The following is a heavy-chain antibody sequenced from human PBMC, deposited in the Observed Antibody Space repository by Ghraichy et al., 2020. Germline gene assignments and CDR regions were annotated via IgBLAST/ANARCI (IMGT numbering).Heavy chain of an antibody. J-gene: IGHJ3*02. CDR1: GFTGSSNY. V-gene: IGHV3-53*01. Sequence: GGSLRLSCAASGFTGSSNYMSWVRQAPGKGLEWVSVIYIGGSTYYADSVKCRFTISRDNSKNTLYLQMNSLRAEDTSVYYCASTYSSSPMDAFDIWGKVTMFTVAS. CDR2: IYIGGST. D-gene: IGHD6-6*01. CDR3: ASTYSSSPMDAFDI.